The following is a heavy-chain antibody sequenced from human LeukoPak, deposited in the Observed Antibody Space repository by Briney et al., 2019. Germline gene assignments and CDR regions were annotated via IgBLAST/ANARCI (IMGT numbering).Heavy chain of an antibody. CDR3: ASLPETTVDY. V-gene: IGHV3-48*01. D-gene: IGHD4-17*01. J-gene: IGHJ4*02. CDR2: ISSSSSTI. Sequence: GGSLRLSCAASGFTFSSYSMNWVRQAPGKGLEWVSYISSSSSTIYYADSVKGRFTISRDNAKNSLYLQMNSLGAEDTAVYYCASLPETTVDYWGQGTLVTVSS. CDR1: GFTFSSYS.